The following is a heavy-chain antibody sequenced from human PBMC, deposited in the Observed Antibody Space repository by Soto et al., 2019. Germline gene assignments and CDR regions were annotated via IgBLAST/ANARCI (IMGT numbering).Heavy chain of an antibody. Sequence: REGSLKVYCAASGFSFSNAWMNWVRQAPGKGLEWVGLIKSNTDGGTIDYPAPVRGRFIISRDDSTNTLYLQMNSLKTEDTAVYYCATAHPRGPDYWGQGTLVTVSS. J-gene: IGHJ4*02. CDR2: IKSNTDGGTI. D-gene: IGHD5-12*01. CDR1: GFSFSNAW. V-gene: IGHV3-15*01. CDR3: ATAHPRGPDY.